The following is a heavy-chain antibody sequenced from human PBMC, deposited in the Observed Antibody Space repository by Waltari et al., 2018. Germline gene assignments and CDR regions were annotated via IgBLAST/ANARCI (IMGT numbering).Heavy chain of an antibody. CDR1: GFTFSTYA. CDR2: IRGRGGST. D-gene: IGHD3-22*01. V-gene: IGHV3-23*01. CDR3: AKEGSITMIVVAELDS. Sequence: EVQLLESGGGLVQPGESLRLSCAASGFTFSTYAMTWVRQAPGKGLEWSSTIRGRGGSTYYADSVKGRFTISRDKFKNTLFLQMNSLRAEDTAVYYCAKEGSITMIVVAELDSWGQGTLVTVSS. J-gene: IGHJ4*02.